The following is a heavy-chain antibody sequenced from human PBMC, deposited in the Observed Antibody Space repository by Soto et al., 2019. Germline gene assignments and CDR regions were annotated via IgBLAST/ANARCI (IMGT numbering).Heavy chain of an antibody. J-gene: IGHJ4*02. CDR2: INSEGSST. V-gene: IGHV3-74*01. CDR1: GFTFSSYW. Sequence: EVQLVESGGGLVQPGGSLRLSCAASGFTFSSYWRHWVRQAPGKGLVWVSRINSEGSSTSYADSVKGRFTISRDNANTTLYLQMNSLRAEAPAVYYCARERGKAAAVHFDYWGQGPMVTVSS. CDR3: ARERGKAAAVHFDY. D-gene: IGHD6-13*01.